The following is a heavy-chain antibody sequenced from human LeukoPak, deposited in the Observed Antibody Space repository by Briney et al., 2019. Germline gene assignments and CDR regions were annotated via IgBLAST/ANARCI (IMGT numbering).Heavy chain of an antibody. CDR2: MNPNSGNT. J-gene: IGHJ4*02. Sequence: GASVKVSCKASGYTFTSYDINWVRQATGQGLEWMGWMNPNSGNTGYAQKFQGRVTMTRNTSISTAYMELSSLRSEDTAVYYCARGSRGYSLHWHQGVVDYWGQGTLVTVSS. V-gene: IGHV1-8*01. CDR3: ARGSRGYSLHWHQGVVDY. CDR1: GYTFTSYD. D-gene: IGHD5-18*01.